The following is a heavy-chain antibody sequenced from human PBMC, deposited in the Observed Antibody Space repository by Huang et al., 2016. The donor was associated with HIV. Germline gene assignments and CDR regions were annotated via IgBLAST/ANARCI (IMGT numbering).Heavy chain of an antibody. CDR3: ARRNYDFWSGFETPSFDY. V-gene: IGHV4-39*01. J-gene: IGHJ4*02. CDR2: MYDRWST. CDR1: SGSITSSGYY. Sequence: QLQLQESGPGLVKPSETLSLTCSVSSGSITSSGYYWGWIRQPPGKGLEWIGSMYDRWSTYYNPSLKRRVTISVDTSKNQFSLKLTSVTAADTAVYYCARRNYDFWSGFETPSFDYWGQGTLVTVSS. D-gene: IGHD3-3*01.